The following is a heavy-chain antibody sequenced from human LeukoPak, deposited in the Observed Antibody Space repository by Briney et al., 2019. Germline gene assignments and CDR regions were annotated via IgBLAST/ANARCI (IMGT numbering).Heavy chain of an antibody. Sequence: GGTLRLSCGASGFTFSSYGMSWVRQAPGKGLEWVSAISGSGGSTYYADSVKGRFTISRDNSKNTLYLQMNSLRAEDTAVYYCAKDRNYYGSGSYSSYWGQGTLVTVSS. CDR1: GFTFSSYG. J-gene: IGHJ4*02. D-gene: IGHD3-10*01. V-gene: IGHV3-23*01. CDR3: AKDRNYYGSGSYSSY. CDR2: ISGSGGST.